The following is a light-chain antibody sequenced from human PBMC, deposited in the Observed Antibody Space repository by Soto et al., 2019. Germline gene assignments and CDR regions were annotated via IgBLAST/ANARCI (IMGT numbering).Light chain of an antibody. J-gene: IGLJ3*02. Sequence: NFMLTQPHSVSESPGKTVTISCTRSSGSIASNYVQWYQQRPGSAPTTVIYEDNQRPSGVPDRFSGSIDSSSNSASLTISGLKTEDEAHYYCQSYDNSLSGSWVFGGGTKLTVL. CDR3: QSYDNSLSGSWV. V-gene: IGLV6-57*04. CDR1: SGSIASNY. CDR2: EDN.